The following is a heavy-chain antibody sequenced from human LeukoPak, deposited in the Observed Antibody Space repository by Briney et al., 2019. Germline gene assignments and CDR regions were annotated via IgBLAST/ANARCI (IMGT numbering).Heavy chain of an antibody. Sequence: ASETLSLTCTVSGDSLSTSNYYWGWIRQPPGKDLEWIGTISYSGSTDYNSSLKSRVTISVDTSKNQFSLKLSSVTAADTAVYYCARGGFYCGGDCYVDYWGQGTLVTVSS. D-gene: IGHD2-21*02. V-gene: IGHV4-39*01. J-gene: IGHJ4*02. CDR2: ISYSGST. CDR3: ARGGFYCGGDCYVDY. CDR1: GDSLSTSNYY.